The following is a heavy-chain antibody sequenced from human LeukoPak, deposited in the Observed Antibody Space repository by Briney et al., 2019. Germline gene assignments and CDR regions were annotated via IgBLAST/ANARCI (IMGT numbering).Heavy chain of an antibody. D-gene: IGHD3-22*01. V-gene: IGHV3-11*01. CDR1: GFTFSDYY. J-gene: IGHJ4*02. CDR3: ARSQYYYDSSGYYPQDY. Sequence: GGSLRLSCAASGFTFSDYYMSWIRQAPGKGLEWVSYISSSGSTIYYADSVKGRFTISRDNAKNSLYLQMNSLRAEDTAVYYCARSQYYYDSSGYYPQDYWGQGTLVTVSS. CDR2: ISSSGSTI.